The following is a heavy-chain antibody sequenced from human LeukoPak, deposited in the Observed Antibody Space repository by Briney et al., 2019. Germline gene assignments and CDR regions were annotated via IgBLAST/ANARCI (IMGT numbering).Heavy chain of an antibody. D-gene: IGHD6-19*01. J-gene: IGHJ4*02. CDR2: ISYDGSNK. CDR1: GFTFSSYA. CDR3: ARDRGAVAGTGYFDY. Sequence: RTGRSLRLSCAASGFTFSSYAMHRVRQAPGKGLEWVAVISYDGSNKYYADSVKGRFTISRDNSKNTLYLQMNSLRAEDTAVYYCARDRGAVAGTGYFDYWGQGTLVTVSS. V-gene: IGHV3-30*04.